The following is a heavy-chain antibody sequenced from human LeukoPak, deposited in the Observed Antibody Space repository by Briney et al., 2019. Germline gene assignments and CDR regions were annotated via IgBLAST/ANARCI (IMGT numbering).Heavy chain of an antibody. Sequence: SGGSLRLSCAASGFTFDDYAMHWVRQAPGKGLEWVSGISWNSGSIGYADSVKGRFTISRDNAKNSLYLQMNSLRAEDMALYYCAKDHSSHGGDAFDIWGQGTMVTVSS. V-gene: IGHV3-9*03. CDR2: ISWNSGSI. CDR3: AKDHSSHGGDAFDI. CDR1: GFTFDDYA. D-gene: IGHD6-13*01. J-gene: IGHJ3*02.